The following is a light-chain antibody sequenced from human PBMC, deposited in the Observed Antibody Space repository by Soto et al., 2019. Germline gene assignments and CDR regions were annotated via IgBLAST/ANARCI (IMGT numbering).Light chain of an antibody. Sequence: IVMTQSPLSLPVTPGEPASISCRSSQSLLHSNGYTYLDWYLQKPGQSPQLLIYLTSSRASGVPDRFSGSGSGRDFTLKISRVEAEDVGIYYCMQALQAPQRTFGGGTKVEIK. CDR2: LTS. J-gene: IGKJ4*01. V-gene: IGKV2-28*01. CDR1: QSLLHSNGYTY. CDR3: MQALQAPQRT.